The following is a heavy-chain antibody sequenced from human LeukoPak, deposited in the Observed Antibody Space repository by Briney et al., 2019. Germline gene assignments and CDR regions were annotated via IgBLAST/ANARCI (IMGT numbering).Heavy chain of an antibody. CDR1: GFNFDDYA. J-gene: IGHJ2*01. Sequence: GRSLRLSCAVSGFNFDDYAMHWVRQAPARGLEWVSGINWKTGNGIYADSVKGRFTISRDNAKNSLYLQMSSLRAEDTALYYCTRRAARWQFDLWGRGTLLTVSS. V-gene: IGHV3-9*01. D-gene: IGHD5-24*01. CDR3: TRRAARWQFDL. CDR2: INWKTGNG.